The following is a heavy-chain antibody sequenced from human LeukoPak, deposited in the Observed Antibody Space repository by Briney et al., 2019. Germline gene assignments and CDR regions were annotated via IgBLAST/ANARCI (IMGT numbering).Heavy chain of an antibody. CDR2: IYTSGST. CDR3: AKYYGSGTRRKYFDY. Sequence: SETLSLTCTVSGGSINSYYWSWIRQPAGKGLEWIGRIYTSGSTNYNPSLKSRVTMSVDTSKNQFSLKLTSVTAADTAVYYCAKYYGSGTRRKYFDYWGQGTLVTVSS. CDR1: GGSINSYY. J-gene: IGHJ4*02. V-gene: IGHV4-4*07. D-gene: IGHD3-10*01.